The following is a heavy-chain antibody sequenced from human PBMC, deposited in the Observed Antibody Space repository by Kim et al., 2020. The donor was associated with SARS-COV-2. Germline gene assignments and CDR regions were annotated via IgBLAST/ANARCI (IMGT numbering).Heavy chain of an antibody. Sequence: GGSLRLSCAASGFTFSNAWMSWVRQAPGKGLEWVGRIKSKTDGGTTDYAAPVKGRFTISRDDSKNTLYLQMNSLKTEDTAVYYCTTDLTFAGYSSGWYDRVDGWIDWGNDYWGQGTLVTVSS. J-gene: IGHJ4*02. CDR3: TTDLTFAGYSSGWYDRVDGWIDWGNDY. CDR1: GFTFSNAW. D-gene: IGHD6-19*01. CDR2: IKSKTDGGTT. V-gene: IGHV3-15*01.